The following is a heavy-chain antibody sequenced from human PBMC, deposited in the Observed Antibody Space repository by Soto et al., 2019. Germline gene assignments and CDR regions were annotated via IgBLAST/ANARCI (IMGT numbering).Heavy chain of an antibody. CDR3: ATDKVAFDM. J-gene: IGHJ3*02. CDR1: GYIFTGYY. V-gene: IGHV1-2*02. Sequence: QVQLVQSGAEVKKPGASVKVSCKASGYIFTGYYIQWVRQAPGQGLEWMGWINTKTGGTKYAQKFQGRVTMTRDTSINTAYMEVSRLRSDDTAVYCCATDKVAFDMWGQGTMVTVSS. CDR2: INTKTGGT. D-gene: IGHD3-9*01.